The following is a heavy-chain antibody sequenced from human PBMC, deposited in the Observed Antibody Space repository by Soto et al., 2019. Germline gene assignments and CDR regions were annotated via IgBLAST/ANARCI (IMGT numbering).Heavy chain of an antibody. V-gene: IGHV1-18*01. Sequence: QVQLVQSGAEVKKPGASVKVSYKASGYTFTSYGISWVRQAPGQGLEWMGWISAYNGNTNYAQKLQGRVTMTTDTSTSTAYMELRSLRSDDTAVYYCARFIAAAGYYYYYYMDVWGKGTTVTVSS. CDR3: ARFIAAAGYYYYYYMDV. D-gene: IGHD6-13*01. CDR2: ISAYNGNT. CDR1: GYTFTSYG. J-gene: IGHJ6*03.